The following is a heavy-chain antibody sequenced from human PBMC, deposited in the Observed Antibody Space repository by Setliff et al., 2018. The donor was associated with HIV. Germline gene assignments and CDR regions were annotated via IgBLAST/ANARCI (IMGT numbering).Heavy chain of an antibody. CDR3: SRHDRCSGGTCSLDY. J-gene: IGHJ4*02. CDR1: GFTFSGSA. D-gene: IGHD2-15*01. V-gene: IGHV3-73*01. Sequence: PGGSLRLSCAVSGFTFSGSAIYWVRQASGKGLEWVGRSRSKANNYATSYAASVQGRFTISRDDSKNTAYLQMNSLKTDDTAVYYCSRHDRCSGGTCSLDYWGQGALVTVSS. CDR2: SRSKANNYAT.